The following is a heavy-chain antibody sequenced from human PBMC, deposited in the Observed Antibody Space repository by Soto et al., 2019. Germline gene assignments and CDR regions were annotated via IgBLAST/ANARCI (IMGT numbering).Heavy chain of an antibody. D-gene: IGHD3-3*01. V-gene: IGHV3-9*01. CDR3: AKGNDCWSGPELVYFDF. Sequence: EVQLVESGGGWVQPGRSLRLSCAASGFTFDDYAMHWVRQAPGKGLEWVSGISWNSGSIGYADSVKGRFTISRDNAKNSLYLQMNSLRAEATALYYCAKGNDCWSGPELVYFDFWGQGTLVTVSS. CDR1: GFTFDDYA. J-gene: IGHJ4*02. CDR2: ISWNSGSI.